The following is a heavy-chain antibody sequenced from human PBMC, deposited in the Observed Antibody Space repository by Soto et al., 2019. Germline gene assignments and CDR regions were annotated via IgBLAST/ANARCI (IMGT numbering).Heavy chain of an antibody. Sequence: QITLRASGPSLVKPTETLTLTCTFSGFSLTTTGVGVGWIRQPPGKALEWLAVVFWDDGERYSPSLKSRVTIAKDTSKTQVVLTMTNMVPVDTATYYCTQIYGSGSWGWYFHSWGQGTLVTVSS. CDR2: VFWDDGE. J-gene: IGHJ4*02. V-gene: IGHV2-5*02. CDR3: TQIYGSGSWGWYFHS. D-gene: IGHD1-26*01. CDR1: GFSLTTTGVG.